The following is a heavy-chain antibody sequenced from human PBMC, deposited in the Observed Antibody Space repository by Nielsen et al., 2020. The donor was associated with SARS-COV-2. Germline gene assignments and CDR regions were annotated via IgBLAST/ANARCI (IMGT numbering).Heavy chain of an antibody. D-gene: IGHD3-9*01. J-gene: IGHJ4*02. CDR1: GFTFSSYG. CDR2: IWYDGSNK. Sequence: GESLNISCAASGFTFSSYGMHWVRQAPGKGLEWVAVIWYDGSNKYYADSVKGRFTISRDNSKNTLYLQMNSLRAEDTAVYYCAKDYYITIFYYFDYWGQGTLVTVSS. V-gene: IGHV3-33*06. CDR3: AKDYYITIFYYFDY.